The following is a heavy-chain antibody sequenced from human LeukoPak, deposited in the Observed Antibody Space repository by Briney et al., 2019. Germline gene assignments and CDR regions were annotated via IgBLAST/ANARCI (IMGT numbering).Heavy chain of an antibody. D-gene: IGHD3-22*01. CDR1: GYTFTSYG. Sequence: ASAKVSCKASGYTFTSYGISWVRQAPGQGLEWMGRISAYNGNTNYAQKLQGRVTMTTDTSTSTAYMELRSLRSDDTAVYYCARSDRYFYYYYMDVWGKGTTVTVSS. CDR2: ISAYNGNT. J-gene: IGHJ6*03. V-gene: IGHV1-18*01. CDR3: ARSDRYFYYYYMDV.